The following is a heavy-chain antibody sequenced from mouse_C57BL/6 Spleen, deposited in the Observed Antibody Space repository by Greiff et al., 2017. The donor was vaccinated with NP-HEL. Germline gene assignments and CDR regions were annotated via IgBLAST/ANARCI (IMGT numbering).Heavy chain of an antibody. CDR2: IYPSDSET. Sequence: VQLQQSGAELVRPGSSVKLSCKASGYTFTSYWMDWVKQRPGQGLEWIGNIYPSDSETHYNQKFKDKATLTVDKSSSTAYMQLSSLTSEDSAVYYCARKGDYGSSSDYWGPGPTLTVSS. CDR1: GYTFTSYW. D-gene: IGHD1-1*01. V-gene: IGHV1-61*01. CDR3: ARKGDYGSSSDY. J-gene: IGHJ2*01.